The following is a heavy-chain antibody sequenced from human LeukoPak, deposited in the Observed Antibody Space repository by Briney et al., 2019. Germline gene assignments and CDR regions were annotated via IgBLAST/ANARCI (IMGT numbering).Heavy chain of an antibody. CDR2: ITSSSSYI. CDR1: GFTFSRLT. Sequence: GRSLRLSCAASGFTFSRLTMNCVRQAPGKWLEWVSSITSSSSYIYYAASVKGRFSISRDNAKNSLYLQMNTLRDEDTAVYYCTRDGDTGMVGGYYYYMDVWGKGTTVTVSS. D-gene: IGHD5-18*01. CDR3: TRDGDTGMVGGYYYYMDV. J-gene: IGHJ6*03. V-gene: IGHV3-21*01.